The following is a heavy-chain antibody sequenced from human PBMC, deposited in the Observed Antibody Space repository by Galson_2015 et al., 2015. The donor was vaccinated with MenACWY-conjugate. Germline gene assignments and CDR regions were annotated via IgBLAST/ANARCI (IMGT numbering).Heavy chain of an antibody. CDR3: ARAPVRYDTSGSYRWHAFNI. V-gene: IGHV3-21*01. CDR1: GFTFSTYS. D-gene: IGHD3-22*01. J-gene: IGHJ3*02. CDR2: IGVSSTYI. Sequence: SLRLSCAASGFTFSTYSMHWVRQAPGKGLEWVSSIGVSSTYIYYADSVKGRFTISRDNAKNSLFLQMNSLRAEDTAVYYCARAPVRYDTSGSYRWHAFNIWGQGTMVTVSS.